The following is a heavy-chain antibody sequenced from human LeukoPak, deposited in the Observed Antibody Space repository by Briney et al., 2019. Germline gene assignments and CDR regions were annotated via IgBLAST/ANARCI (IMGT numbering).Heavy chain of an antibody. Sequence: GASVKVSCKASGYTFTGYYMHWVRQAPGQGLEWMGRINPNSGGTNYAQKFQGRVTMTRDTSISTAYMELSRLRSDDTAVYYCESQDVIREVIMVDYWGQGTLVTVSS. CDR2: INPNSGGT. J-gene: IGHJ4*02. CDR1: GYTFTGYY. D-gene: IGHD3-10*01. V-gene: IGHV1-2*06. CDR3: ESQDVIREVIMVDY.